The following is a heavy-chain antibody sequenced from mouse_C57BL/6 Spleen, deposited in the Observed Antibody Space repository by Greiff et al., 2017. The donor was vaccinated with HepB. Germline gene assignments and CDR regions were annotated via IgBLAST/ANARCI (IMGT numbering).Heavy chain of an antibody. V-gene: IGHV3-6*01. J-gene: IGHJ4*01. CDR1: GYSITSGYY. CDR2: ISYDGSN. CDR3: ARGGAAQATNAMDY. Sequence: EVQRVESGPGLVKPSQSLSLTCSVTGYSITSGYYWNWIRQFPGNKLEWMGYISYDGSNNYNPSLKNRISITRDTSKNQFFLKLNSVTTEDTATYYCARGGAAQATNAMDYWGQGTSVTVSS. D-gene: IGHD3-2*02.